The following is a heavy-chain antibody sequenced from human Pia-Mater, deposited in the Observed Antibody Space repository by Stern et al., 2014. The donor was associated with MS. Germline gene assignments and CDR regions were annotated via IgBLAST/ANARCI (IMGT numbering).Heavy chain of an antibody. CDR1: GGSISSGDFS. Sequence: QLQLQESGPGLVKPSQTLSLTCTVSGGSISSGDFSWSWIRQSPGKGLEWIGYFFYGGSTDSNPSLRSRVTISGDTSKNQFSLKLSSVTAADTAVYYCARSTDSVEEAFDYWGQGNLVTVSS. D-gene: IGHD3-16*01. CDR2: FFYGGST. J-gene: IGHJ4*02. V-gene: IGHV4-30-4*01. CDR3: ARSTDSVEEAFDY.